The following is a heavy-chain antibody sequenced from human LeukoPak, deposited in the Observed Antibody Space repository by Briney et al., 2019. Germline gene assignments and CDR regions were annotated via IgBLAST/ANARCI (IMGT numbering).Heavy chain of an antibody. CDR1: GGSISSGGYS. Sequence: PSQTLSLTCAVSGGSISSGGYSWSWIRQPPRKGMEWIAYIYYTGNTYFNPSLKSRVTISVDTSKNQFSLKLSSVTAADTAVYYCARVLAAAGNNWFDPWGQGTLVTVSS. CDR2: IYYTGNT. CDR3: ARVLAAAGNNWFDP. D-gene: IGHD6-13*01. J-gene: IGHJ5*02. V-gene: IGHV4-30-4*07.